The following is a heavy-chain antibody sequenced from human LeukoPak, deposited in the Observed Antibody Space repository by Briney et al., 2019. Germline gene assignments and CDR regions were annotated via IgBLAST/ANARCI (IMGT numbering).Heavy chain of an antibody. Sequence: GGSLRLSCAASGFTFSSYDMHWVRQATGKGLEWVSGIGTASDTYFPGSVKGRFTISRENAKNSLYLQMNSLRAGDTAVYYCARVDASYGSNSDWYFDLWGRGTLVTVSS. CDR1: GFTFSSYD. CDR3: ARVDASYGSNSDWYFDL. CDR2: IGTASDT. D-gene: IGHD4-23*01. V-gene: IGHV3-13*04. J-gene: IGHJ2*01.